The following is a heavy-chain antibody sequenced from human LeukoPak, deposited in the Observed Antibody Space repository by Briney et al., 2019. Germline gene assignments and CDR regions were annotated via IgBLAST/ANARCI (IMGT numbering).Heavy chain of an antibody. D-gene: IGHD6-19*01. CDR1: GSTFSPYS. V-gene: IGHV3-21*01. Sequence: PGGSLRLSCTASGSTFSPYSMNWVRQAPGKGLEWVSSISSGSSYIYYTDSVKGRFTISRDNAKSSLYLQMNSLRAEDTAVYYCARDNLAVADFDYWGQGTLVTVSS. CDR3: ARDNLAVADFDY. CDR2: ISSGSSYI. J-gene: IGHJ4*02.